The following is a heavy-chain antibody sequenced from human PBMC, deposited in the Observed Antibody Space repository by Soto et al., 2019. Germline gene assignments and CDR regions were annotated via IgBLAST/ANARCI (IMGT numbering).Heavy chain of an antibody. CDR3: AVTYYDFWSGYGRFDY. CDR2: ISAYNGNT. V-gene: IGHV1-18*01. Sequence: ASVKVSCKASGYTFTSYGISWVRQAPGQGLEWMGWISAYNGNTNYAQKLQGRVTMTTDTSTSTAYMELRSLRSDDTAVYYCAVTYYDFWSGYGRFDYWGQGTLVTVSS. CDR1: GYTFTSYG. D-gene: IGHD3-3*01. J-gene: IGHJ4*02.